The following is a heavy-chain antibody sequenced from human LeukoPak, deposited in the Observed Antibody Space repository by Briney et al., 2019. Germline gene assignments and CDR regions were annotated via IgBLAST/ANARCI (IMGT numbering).Heavy chain of an antibody. CDR1: GFTFSSYA. D-gene: IGHD3-10*01. J-gene: IGHJ4*02. V-gene: IGHV3-30-3*01. CDR2: ISYDGSNK. CDR3: ARDFRY. Sequence: PGRSLRLSCAASGFTFSSYAMHWVRQAPSKGLEWVAVISYDGSNKYYADSVKGRFTISRDNSKNTLYLQMNSLRAEDTAVYYCARDFRYWGQGTLVTVSS.